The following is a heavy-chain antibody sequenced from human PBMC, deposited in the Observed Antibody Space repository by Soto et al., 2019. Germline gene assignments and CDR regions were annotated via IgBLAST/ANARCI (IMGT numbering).Heavy chain of an antibody. J-gene: IGHJ5*02. CDR3: AREDVVVVAAKQSGGWFDP. CDR1: GGSFSGYY. D-gene: IGHD2-15*01. Sequence: QVQLQQWGAGLLKPSETLSLTCAVYGGSFSGYYWSWIRQPPGKGLEWIGEINHSGSTNYNPSLKSRVTISVDTSKNQFSLKLSSVTAADTAVYYCAREDVVVVAAKQSGGWFDPWGQGTLVTVSS. V-gene: IGHV4-34*01. CDR2: INHSGST.